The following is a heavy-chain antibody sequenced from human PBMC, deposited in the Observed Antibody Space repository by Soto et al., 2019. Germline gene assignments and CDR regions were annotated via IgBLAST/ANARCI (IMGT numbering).Heavy chain of an antibody. J-gene: IGHJ6*02. CDR3: EREYGFGSGFYRPYGMDV. D-gene: IGHD3-3*01. CDR2: INQHGRAK. Sequence: EVQLVESGGGLVRPGGSLRLSCAASYFSFNMFWMALVRQAPGRGLDWVANINQHGRAKQYADSVQGRFTISRDNANNVLSLQRDSLTAEDADVYYCEREYGFGSGFYRPYGMDVWGHGTPVIVSS. V-gene: IGHV3-7*01. CDR1: YFSFNMFW.